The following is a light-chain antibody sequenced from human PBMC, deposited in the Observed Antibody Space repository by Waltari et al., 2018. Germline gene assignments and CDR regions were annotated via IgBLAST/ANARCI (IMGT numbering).Light chain of an antibody. Sequence: EIVMTQSPATLAVSPGEGAILSCRASENASTSVVWYQQKPGQPPRLLIYGASSRATGVPGRFSGSGSGTEFTLAISSLQSEDFAVYYCHHSHKWPPRLTFGGGTKVEIK. V-gene: IGKV3-15*01. CDR1: ENASTS. J-gene: IGKJ4*01. CDR3: HHSHKWPPRLT. CDR2: GAS.